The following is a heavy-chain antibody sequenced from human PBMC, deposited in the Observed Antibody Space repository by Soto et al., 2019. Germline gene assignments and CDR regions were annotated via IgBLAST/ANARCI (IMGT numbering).Heavy chain of an antibody. J-gene: IGHJ4*02. V-gene: IGHV4-31*09. Sequence: KTSETLSLTCSVSGGSMRSEGYYWSWIRQHPGKGLEWIGYIYYSGGTNYNPSFESRVTISVDKSKNEFSLKLNSVTAADTAMYYCTKNAAYALDYWGQGTLVTVSS. CDR1: GGSMRSEGYY. CDR3: TKNAAYALDY. D-gene: IGHD1-1*01. CDR2: IYYSGGT.